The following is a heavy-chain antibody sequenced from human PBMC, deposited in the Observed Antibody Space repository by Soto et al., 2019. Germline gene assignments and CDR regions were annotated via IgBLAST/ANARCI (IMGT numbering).Heavy chain of an antibody. D-gene: IGHD6-19*01. CDR1: GGTFSSYA. V-gene: IGHV1-69*01. CDR3: ARRRITVAGSPDYYYYYGMDV. Sequence: QVQLVQSGAEVKKPGSSVKVSCKASGGTFSSYAISWVRQAPGQGLEWMGGIIPIFGTANYAQKFQGRVRITADEYTSTAYLELSSLRSEDTAVYYCARRRITVAGSPDYYYYYGMDVWGQGTTVTVSS. J-gene: IGHJ6*02. CDR2: IIPIFGTA.